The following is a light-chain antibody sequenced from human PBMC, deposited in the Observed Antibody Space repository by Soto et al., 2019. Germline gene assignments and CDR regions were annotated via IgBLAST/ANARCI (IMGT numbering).Light chain of an antibody. J-gene: IGKJ5*01. CDR1: QSISRW. CDR2: DAS. CDR3: HQSYDIPT. Sequence: DIQMTQSPSTLSASVGDRVTITGRASQSISRWLAWYQQKPGKAPKALIYDASTLRSGVPSRLSGSGSGTDFTLPVRSLQPEDFATYYCHQSYDIPTFGQGTRLEIK. V-gene: IGKV1-5*01.